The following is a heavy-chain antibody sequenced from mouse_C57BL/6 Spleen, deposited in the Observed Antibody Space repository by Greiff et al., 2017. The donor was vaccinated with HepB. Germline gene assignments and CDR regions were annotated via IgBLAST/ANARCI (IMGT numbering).Heavy chain of an antibody. Sequence: EVQRVESGGGLVQSGRSLRLSCATSGFTFSDFYMEWVRQAPGKGLEWIAASRNKANDYTTEYSASVKGRFIVSRDTSQSILYLQMNALRAEDTAIYYCARDAVAYYYGSRESWYFDVWGTGTTVTVSS. D-gene: IGHD1-1*01. J-gene: IGHJ1*03. CDR1: GFTFSDFY. CDR2: SRNKANDYTT. CDR3: ARDAVAYYYGSRESWYFDV. V-gene: IGHV7-1*01.